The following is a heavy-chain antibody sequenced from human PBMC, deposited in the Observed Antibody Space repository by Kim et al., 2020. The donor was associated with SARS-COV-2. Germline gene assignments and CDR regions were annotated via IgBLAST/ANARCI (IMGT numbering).Heavy chain of an antibody. V-gene: IGHV5-51*01. CDR3: ARRSYPGVYGMDV. D-gene: IGHD5-18*01. Sequence: YSPSFQGQVTISADKSISTAYLQWSSLKASDTAMYYCARRSYPGVYGMDVWGQGTTVTVSS. J-gene: IGHJ6*02.